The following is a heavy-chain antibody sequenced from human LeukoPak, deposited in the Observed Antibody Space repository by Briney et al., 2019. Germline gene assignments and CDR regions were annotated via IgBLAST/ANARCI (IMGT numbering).Heavy chain of an antibody. D-gene: IGHD3-10*01. V-gene: IGHV3-23*01. CDR1: GFTFSSYA. CDR2: ISGSGGST. J-gene: IGHJ4*02. Sequence: GGSLRLSCAASGFTFSSYAMSWVRQAPGKGVEWVSAISGSGGSTYYADSVKGRFTISRDNSKNTLYLQMNSLRAEDTAVYYCAKGRITMVRGARAGDDYWGQGTLVTVSS. CDR3: AKGRITMVRGARAGDDY.